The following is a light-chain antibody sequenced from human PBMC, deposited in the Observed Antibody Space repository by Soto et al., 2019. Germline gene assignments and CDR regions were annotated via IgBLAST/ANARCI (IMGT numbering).Light chain of an antibody. V-gene: IGLV2-23*02. CDR2: EVS. CDR1: SSDVGSYNL. J-gene: IGLJ1*01. CDR3: CSYAGSSTFV. Sequence: QSVLTQPASLSGSPGQSITISCTGTSSDVGSYNLVSWYQQHAGKAPKVMIYEVSKRPSGVSNRISGSKSGNTASLTISGLQAEDEADYYCCSYAGSSTFVFGTGTKVTVL.